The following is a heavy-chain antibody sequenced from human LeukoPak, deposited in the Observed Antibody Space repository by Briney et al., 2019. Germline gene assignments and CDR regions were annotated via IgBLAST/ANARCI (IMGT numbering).Heavy chain of an antibody. Sequence: RSXXLXCXAXXFTXSSYGMHWVRQAPGKGLEWVAVISYDGSNEYYADSVKGRFTISRDNSKNTLYLQVNSLRAEDTAVYYCAKDVSSSSPGDGMDVWGQGTTVIVSS. V-gene: IGHV3-30*18. CDR1: XFTXSSYG. D-gene: IGHD6-6*01. CDR3: AKDVSSSSPGDGMDV. J-gene: IGHJ6*02. CDR2: ISYDGSNE.